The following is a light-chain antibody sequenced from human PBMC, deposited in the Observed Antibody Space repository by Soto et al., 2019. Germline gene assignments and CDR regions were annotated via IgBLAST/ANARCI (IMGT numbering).Light chain of an antibody. CDR1: VGL. V-gene: IGLV2-23*01. CDR2: DDT. CDR3: CLYVGGRTYV. J-gene: IGLJ1*01. Sequence: QSVLTQPASVSGSPGQSITISCTGTVGLVSWYQQHPGKVPKLIIYDDTKRPSGVSSRFSGSKSCNTASLTISGLQTEDEADYYCCLYVGGRTYVFGTGTQLTVL.